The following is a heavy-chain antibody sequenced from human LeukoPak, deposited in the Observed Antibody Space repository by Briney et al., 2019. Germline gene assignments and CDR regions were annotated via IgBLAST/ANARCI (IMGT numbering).Heavy chain of an antibody. CDR1: GGSFSGYY. Sequence: SETLSLTCAVYGGSFSGYYWSWISQPPGKGLEWIGEINHSGSTNYNPSLKSRVTISVDTSKNQFSLKLSTVTAADTAVYYCARGRASYYNYYMDVWGKGTTVTVSS. CDR3: ARGRASYYNYYMDV. J-gene: IGHJ6*03. V-gene: IGHV4-34*01. CDR2: INHSGST.